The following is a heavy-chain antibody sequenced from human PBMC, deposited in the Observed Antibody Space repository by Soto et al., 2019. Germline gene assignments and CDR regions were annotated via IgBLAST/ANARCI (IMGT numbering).Heavy chain of an antibody. CDR2: ISGSGGST. D-gene: IGHD6-19*01. J-gene: IGHJ4*02. V-gene: IGHV3-23*01. Sequence: PGGSLRLSCAASGFTFSSYAMSWVRQAPGKGLEWVSAISGSGGSTYYADSVKGRFTISRDNSKNTLYLQMNSLRAEDTAVYYCAKDWDSSGWYDPRAGYFDYWGQGTLVTVSS. CDR1: GFTFSSYA. CDR3: AKDWDSSGWYDPRAGYFDY.